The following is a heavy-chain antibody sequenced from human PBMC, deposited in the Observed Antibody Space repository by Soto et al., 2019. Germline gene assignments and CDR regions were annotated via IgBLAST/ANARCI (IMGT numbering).Heavy chain of an antibody. CDR3: AKGYNYGYGDY. D-gene: IGHD5-18*01. V-gene: IGHV1-18*01. CDR1: GYPFTTYG. J-gene: IGHJ4*02. CDR2: VSGYNGNT. Sequence: GASVKVSCKSSGYPFTTYGISWVRQAPGQGLEWMGWVSGYNGNTKYAQKFQGRVTMTTDTSTATACMELRSLRSADTAAYYCAKGYNYGYGDYWGLGTLVTVSS.